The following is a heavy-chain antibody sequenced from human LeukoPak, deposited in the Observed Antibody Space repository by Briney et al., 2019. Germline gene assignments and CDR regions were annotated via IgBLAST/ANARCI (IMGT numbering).Heavy chain of an antibody. CDR2: INPNSGGT. J-gene: IGHJ6*03. V-gene: IGHV1-2*02. Sequence: ASVKVSCKASGYTFTGYYMHWVRQAPGQGLEWMGWINPNSGGTNYAQKFQGRVTMTRDTSISAAYMELSRLRSDDTAVYYCARDHGTVTTKAVDYMDVWGKGTTVTVSS. D-gene: IGHD4-11*01. CDR3: ARDHGTVTTKAVDYMDV. CDR1: GYTFTGYY.